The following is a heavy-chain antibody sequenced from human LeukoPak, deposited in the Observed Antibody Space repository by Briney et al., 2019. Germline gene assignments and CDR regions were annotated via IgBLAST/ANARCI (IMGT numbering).Heavy chain of an antibody. CDR3: ARRPHLSVYFDY. V-gene: IGHV1-18*01. CDR2: ISAYNGNT. Sequence: ASVKVSCKASGYTFTSYAMNWVRQAPGQGLEWMGWISAYNGNTNYAQMLQGRVTMTTDTSTGTAYMELRNLRSDDTAVYYCARRPHLSVYFDYWGQGTLLTVSS. J-gene: IGHJ4*02. CDR1: GYTFTSYA. D-gene: IGHD5/OR15-5a*01.